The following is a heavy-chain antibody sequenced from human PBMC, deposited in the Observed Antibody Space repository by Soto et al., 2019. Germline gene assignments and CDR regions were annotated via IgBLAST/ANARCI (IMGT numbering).Heavy chain of an antibody. V-gene: IGHV1-69*08. D-gene: IGHD7-27*01. J-gene: IGHJ5*02. CDR1: GGTVSSYT. CDR3: ARDPGAHNWFDH. CDR2: IIPILGIA. Sequence: QVQLVQSGAEVKKPGSSVKVSCKASGGTVSSYTISWVRQAPGQGLEWMGRIIPILGIANYAQKFQGRATITADKSKSTAYMELSSLRSEDTAVYYCARDPGAHNWFDHWGQGTLVTVSS.